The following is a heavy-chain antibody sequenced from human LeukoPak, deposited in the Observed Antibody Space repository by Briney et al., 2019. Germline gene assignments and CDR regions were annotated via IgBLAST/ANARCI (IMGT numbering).Heavy chain of an antibody. D-gene: IGHD4-17*01. CDR3: ARGLVNGDYSY. Sequence: GSLRLSCAGTGFSFSTYSMNWIRQPPGKGLEWIGEINHSGSTNYNPSLKSRVTISVDTSKNQFSLKLSSVTAADTAVYYCARGLVNGDYSYWGQGTLVTVSS. CDR2: INHSGST. V-gene: IGHV4-34*01. CDR1: GFSFSTYS. J-gene: IGHJ4*02.